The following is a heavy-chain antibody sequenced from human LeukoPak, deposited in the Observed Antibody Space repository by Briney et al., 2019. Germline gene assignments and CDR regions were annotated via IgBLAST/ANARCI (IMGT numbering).Heavy chain of an antibody. V-gene: IGHV3-23*01. Sequence: GGSLRLSCAASGFTFSSYAMSWVRQAPGKGLEWVSAISGSGGSTYYADSVKGRFTISRDNSKNTLYLQTNSLRAEDTAVYYCANRYGDYPRDDAFDIWGQGTMVTVSS. J-gene: IGHJ3*02. CDR2: ISGSGGST. CDR3: ANRYGDYPRDDAFDI. D-gene: IGHD4-17*01. CDR1: GFTFSSYA.